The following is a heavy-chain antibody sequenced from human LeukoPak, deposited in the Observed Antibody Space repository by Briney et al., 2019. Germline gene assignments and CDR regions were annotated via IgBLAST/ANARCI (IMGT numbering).Heavy chain of an antibody. CDR2: ISGSGATT. D-gene: IGHD4-23*01. CDR3: AKGAILTTVAYFDY. V-gene: IGHV3-23*01. CDR1: EFSVGSNY. J-gene: IGHJ4*02. Sequence: GGSLRLSCAASEFSVGSNYMTWVRQAPGKGLEWVSTISGSGATTYYADSVKGRFTISRDNSKNTLYLQMNSLRAEDTAVYYCAKGAILTTVAYFDYWGQGTLVTVSS.